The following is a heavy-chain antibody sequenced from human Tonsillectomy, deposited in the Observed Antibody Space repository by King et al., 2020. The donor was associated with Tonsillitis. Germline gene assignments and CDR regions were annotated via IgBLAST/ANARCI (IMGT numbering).Heavy chain of an antibody. J-gene: IGHJ6*02. V-gene: IGHV3-23*03. Sequence: VQLVESGGGLVQPGGSLRLSCAASGFTFSSYAMNWVRQAPGKGLEWVSVVYSGGVSTYYADSVKGRFTISRDNSKNTLYLQMNSLRAEDTAVYYCAKELDRGFGELFSYYGMDVWGQGTTVTVSS. D-gene: IGHD3-10*01. CDR2: VYSGGVST. CDR1: GFTFSSYA. CDR3: AKELDRGFGELFSYYGMDV.